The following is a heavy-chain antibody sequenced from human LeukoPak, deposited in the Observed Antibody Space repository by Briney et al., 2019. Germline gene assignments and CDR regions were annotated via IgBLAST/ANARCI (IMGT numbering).Heavy chain of an antibody. CDR2: MSYDGNNK. V-gene: IGHV3-30-3*01. CDR3: ARSFESLRGIDY. CDR1: GFTFSTYA. D-gene: IGHD5-12*01. Sequence: PGGSLRLSCAASGFTFSTYAMHWVRQAPGKGLDWVAVMSYDGNNKYYADSVKGRFTISRDNSKNTLYLQMNSLRAEDTAVYYCARSFESLRGIDYWGQATLVTVSS. J-gene: IGHJ4*02.